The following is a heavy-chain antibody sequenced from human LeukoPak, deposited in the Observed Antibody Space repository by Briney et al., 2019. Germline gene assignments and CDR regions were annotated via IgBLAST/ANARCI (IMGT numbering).Heavy chain of an antibody. CDR1: AFTFSNAW. V-gene: IGHV3-33*08. J-gene: IGHJ4*02. CDR2: IWNDGNNK. Sequence: PGGSLRLSCAASAFTFSNAWMSWVRQAPGKGLEWVAVIWNDGNNKYYADSVKGRFTTSRDSSKNTMYLQMNSLRAEDTAVYYCAREHTTVTSLLDYWGQGTLVTVSS. CDR3: AREHTTVTSLLDY. D-gene: IGHD4-17*01.